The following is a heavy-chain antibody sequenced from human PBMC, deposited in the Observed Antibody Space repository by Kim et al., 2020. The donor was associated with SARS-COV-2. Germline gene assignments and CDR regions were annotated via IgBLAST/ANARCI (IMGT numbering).Heavy chain of an antibody. Sequence: GGSLRLSCAASGFTFDDYAMHWVRQAPGKGLEWVSLISGDGGSTYYADSVKGRFTISRDNSKNSLYLQMNSLRTEDTALYYCAKDIWQPETGWFDPWGQGTLVTVSS. V-gene: IGHV3-43*02. CDR1: GFTFDDYA. CDR3: AKDIWQPETGWFDP. CDR2: ISGDGGST. J-gene: IGHJ5*02. D-gene: IGHD1-1*01.